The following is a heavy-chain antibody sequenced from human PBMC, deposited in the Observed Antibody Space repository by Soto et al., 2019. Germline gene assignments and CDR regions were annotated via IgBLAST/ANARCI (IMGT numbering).Heavy chain of an antibody. V-gene: IGHV1-18*01. CDR3: GIVSGKGATMDAFYI. D-gene: IGHD1-26*01. CDR1: GYTFTIYG. CDR2: ISAYNGNT. J-gene: IGHJ3*02. Sequence: ASVKVSCKASGYTFTIYGISWVLQAPGQGLEWMGWISAYNGNTNYAQKLQGRVTMTTDTSTSTAYMELRSLRSDDTAVYDCGIVSGKGATMDAFYISGQGAMVTVSS.